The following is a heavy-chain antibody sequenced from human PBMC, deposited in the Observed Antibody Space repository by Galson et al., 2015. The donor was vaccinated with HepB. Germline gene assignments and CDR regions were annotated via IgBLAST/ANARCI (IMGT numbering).Heavy chain of an antibody. Sequence: SLRLSCAASGFTFSSYWMHWVRQAPGKGLVWVSRINSDGSSTSYADSVKGRFTISRDNAKNTLYLQMNSLRAEDTAVYYCARVAVNGVFDYWGQGTLVTVSS. J-gene: IGHJ4*02. CDR1: GFTFSSYW. V-gene: IGHV3-74*01. CDR2: INSDGSST. D-gene: IGHD2-8*01. CDR3: ARVAVNGVFDY.